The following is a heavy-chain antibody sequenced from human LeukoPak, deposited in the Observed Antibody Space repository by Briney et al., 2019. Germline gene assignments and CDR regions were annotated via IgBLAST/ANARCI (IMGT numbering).Heavy chain of an antibody. D-gene: IGHD4-17*01. V-gene: IGHV4-34*01. J-gene: IGHJ3*02. CDR1: GGSFSGYY. CDR2: INHSGST. CDR3: ARGVLGTTVTPVGAFDI. Sequence: TTSETLSLTCAVYGGSFSGYYWSWIRQPPGKGLEWIGEINHSGSTNYNPSLKSRVTISVDTSKNQFSLKLMSVTAADTAVYYCARGVLGTTVTPVGAFDIWGQGTMVTVSS.